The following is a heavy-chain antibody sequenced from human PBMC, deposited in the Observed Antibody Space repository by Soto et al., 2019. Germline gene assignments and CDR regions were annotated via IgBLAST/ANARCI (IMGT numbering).Heavy chain of an antibody. Sequence: QVQLVQSGAEVKKPGSSVKVSCKASGGTFSSYAISWVRQAPGQGLEWMGGVIPSFGTANYAENFQGRVTITADESTSTAYMELSSLRSEDTAIYYCARDGIGDYDLWCGPYGLGVWGQGTTVTVSS. CDR1: GGTFSSYA. J-gene: IGHJ6*02. V-gene: IGHV1-69*01. CDR2: VIPSFGTA. CDR3: ARDGIGDYDLWCGPYGLGV. D-gene: IGHD3-3*01.